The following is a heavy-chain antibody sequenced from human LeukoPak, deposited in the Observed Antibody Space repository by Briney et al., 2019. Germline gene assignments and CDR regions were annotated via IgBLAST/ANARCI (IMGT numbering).Heavy chain of an antibody. D-gene: IGHD1-14*01. CDR1: GFTFSSYA. V-gene: IGHV3-64*01. J-gene: IGHJ6*03. CDR3: ARAIRGYYYYMDV. CDR2: ISSNGGST. Sequence: GGSLRLSCAASGFTFSSYAMHWVRQAPGKGLEYVSVISSNGGSTYYANSVKGRFIISRDNPKNTLYLQMGSLRAEDRAVYYCARAIRGYYYYMDVWGKGTTVTVSS.